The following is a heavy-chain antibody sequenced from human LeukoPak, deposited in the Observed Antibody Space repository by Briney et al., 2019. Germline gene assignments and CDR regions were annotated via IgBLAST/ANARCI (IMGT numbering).Heavy chain of an antibody. CDR2: MNPNSGNT. V-gene: IGHV1-8*01. CDR3: ARVAVAGSDWFDP. D-gene: IGHD6-19*01. Sequence: ASVKVSCKASGYTFTSYDINWVRQATGQGLEWMGWMNPNSGNTGYAQKFQGRVTMTRNTSKSTAYMELRSLRSDDTAVYYCARVAVAGSDWFDPWGQGTLVTVSS. J-gene: IGHJ5*02. CDR1: GYTFTSYD.